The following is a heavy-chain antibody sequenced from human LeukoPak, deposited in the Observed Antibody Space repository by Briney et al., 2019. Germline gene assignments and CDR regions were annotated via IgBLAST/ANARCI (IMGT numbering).Heavy chain of an antibody. CDR1: GFTFSSYA. Sequence: PGGSLRLSCAASGFTFSSYAMHRVRQAPGKGLERVAFIRYDGSNKFYADSVKGRFTISRDTSKNTLYLQMNSLTTEDSAMYYCAKAGYCATTGCPDYYYMDVWGRGTTVTVS. CDR3: AKAGYCATTGCPDYYYMDV. J-gene: IGHJ6*03. D-gene: IGHD2-2*01. V-gene: IGHV3-30*02. CDR2: IRYDGSNK.